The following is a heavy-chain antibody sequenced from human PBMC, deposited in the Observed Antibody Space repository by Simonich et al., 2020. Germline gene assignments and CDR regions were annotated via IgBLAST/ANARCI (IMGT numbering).Heavy chain of an antibody. J-gene: IGHJ3*02. CDR1: GYTFPRYG. D-gene: IGHD1-1*01. CDR3: ARSTTGTTAFDI. Sequence: QVQLVQSGAEVKKPGASVKVSCKASGYTFPRYGIIGGRQAPGQGHEWLGLIGSYNCNTSYAQKLQGRVTMTTDTSTSTAYMELRSLRSDDTAVYYCARSTTGTTAFDIWGQGTMVTVSS. V-gene: IGHV1-18*01. CDR2: IGSYNCNT.